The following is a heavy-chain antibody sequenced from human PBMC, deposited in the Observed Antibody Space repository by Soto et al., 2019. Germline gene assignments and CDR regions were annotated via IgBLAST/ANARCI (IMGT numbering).Heavy chain of an antibody. J-gene: IGHJ3*02. V-gene: IGHV1-8*01. CDR3: ARPYYDYVWGSYRPDAFDI. CDR2: MQPNDSNT. D-gene: IGHD3-16*02. CDR1: QYTFTSYV. Sequence: SVEVSSKPSQYTFTSYVIHWVRQAARQGGECMGWMQPNDSNTDVAHKFEGRLPKTRNTSKSTAYMELSSLISEDTAVYYCARPYYDYVWGSYRPDAFDIWGQGTMVTVSS.